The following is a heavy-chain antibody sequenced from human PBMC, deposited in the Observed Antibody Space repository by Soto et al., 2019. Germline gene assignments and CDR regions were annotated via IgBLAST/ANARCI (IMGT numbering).Heavy chain of an antibody. D-gene: IGHD3-22*01. J-gene: IGHJ4*02. CDR2: ISTYNGNT. V-gene: IGHV1-18*01. CDR3: ARGPTDYFDNSGNYFLDY. CDR1: GYTFTTYG. Sequence: QVQLLQSGAAVKKPGASVKVSCKASGYTFTTYGMSWVRLAPGQGLAWMGWISTYNGNTKYAERLQGRVTMTTDTTTSTAYMELRSLRSDDTAVYYCARGPTDYFDNSGNYFLDYWGQGTLITVSS.